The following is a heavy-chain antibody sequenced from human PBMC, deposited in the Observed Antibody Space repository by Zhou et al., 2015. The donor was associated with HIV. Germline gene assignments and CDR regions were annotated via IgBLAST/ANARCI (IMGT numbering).Heavy chain of an antibody. CDR1: GYTFIRYG. J-gene: IGHJ2*01. D-gene: IGHD3-22*01. CDR3: ARLELGYYYDSSGPFDL. CDR2: ISAYNGNT. Sequence: QVQLVQSGAEVKKPGASVKVSCKGSGYTFIRYGISWVRQAPGQGLEWMGWISAYNGNTAYAQKVQDRVTMTTDTSTSTAYMELRSLRSDDTAVYYCARLELGYYYDSSGPFDLWGRGTLVTVSS. V-gene: IGHV1-18*01.